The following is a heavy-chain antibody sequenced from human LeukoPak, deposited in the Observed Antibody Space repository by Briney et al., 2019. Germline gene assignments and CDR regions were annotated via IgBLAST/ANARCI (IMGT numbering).Heavy chain of an antibody. V-gene: IGHV4-31*03. J-gene: IGHJ4*02. Sequence: SETLSLTCTVSGGSISSGGYYWSWIRQHPGKGLEWIGYIYYSGSTYYNPSLKSRVTISVDTSKNQFSLKLSSVTAADTAVYYCARTWRQGSVCYDSSGYALPDYWGQGTLVTVSS. CDR2: IYYSGST. CDR3: ARTWRQGSVCYDSSGYALPDY. D-gene: IGHD3-22*01. CDR1: GGSISSGGYY.